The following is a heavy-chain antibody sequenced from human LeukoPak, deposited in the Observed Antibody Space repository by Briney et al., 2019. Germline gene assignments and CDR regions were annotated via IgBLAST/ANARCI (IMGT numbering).Heavy chain of an antibody. CDR3: ARGDSSGWFYFDY. J-gene: IGHJ4*02. V-gene: IGHV4-59*12. CDR1: GGSIRSSY. D-gene: IGHD6-19*01. Sequence: PSETLSLTCSVSGGSIRSSYWNWIRQSPGKGLEWHGYIYYSGGTNYNPSLKGRVTLSIDMSKNQFSLKSSSLTAADTSVYYCARGDSSGWFYFDYWGQGTLVTVSS. CDR2: IYYSGGT.